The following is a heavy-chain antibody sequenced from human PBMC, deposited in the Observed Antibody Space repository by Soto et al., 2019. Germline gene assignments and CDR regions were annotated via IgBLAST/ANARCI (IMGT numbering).Heavy chain of an antibody. V-gene: IGHV3-11*01. CDR1: GFTFSDYY. Sequence: PGGSLRLSCAASGFTFSDYYMSWMRQAPGKGLEWVSYISSSGSTIYYADSVKGRFTISRDNAKNSLYLQMNSLRAEDTAVYYCARDLAVAGTLFDYWGQGTLVTVSS. CDR3: ARDLAVAGTLFDY. D-gene: IGHD6-19*01. CDR2: ISSSGSTI. J-gene: IGHJ4*02.